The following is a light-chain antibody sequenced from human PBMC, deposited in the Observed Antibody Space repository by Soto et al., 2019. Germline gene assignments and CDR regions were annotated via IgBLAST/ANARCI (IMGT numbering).Light chain of an antibody. CDR2: DAS. J-gene: IGKJ3*01. Sequence: DIQMTQSPSSLSASVGDRVTITCQAIQDINNSLNWYQQKPGKAPKLLIYDASNFETGVPSRFSGSGSGTDFTFTISSLQPADIATCYCLQSDNLPLFTFGPGTKVDI. V-gene: IGKV1-33*01. CDR3: LQSDNLPLFT. CDR1: QDINNS.